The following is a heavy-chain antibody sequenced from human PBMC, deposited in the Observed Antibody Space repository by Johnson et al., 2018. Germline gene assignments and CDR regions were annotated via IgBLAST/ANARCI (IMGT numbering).Heavy chain of an antibody. CDR1: GGSISSYY. CDR2: IYYSGST. J-gene: IGHJ6*03. Sequence: QVQLQESGPGLVKPSETLSLTCTVSGGSISSYYWSWIRQPPGKGLEWIGYIYYSGSTYYNPSLKSRVTISVDTSKNQFSLKLSSVTAADTAVYYCARDFRLPDRAVGYYMDVWGKGTTVTVSS. V-gene: IGHV4-59*12. CDR3: ARDFRLPDRAVGYYMDV. D-gene: IGHD4-11*01.